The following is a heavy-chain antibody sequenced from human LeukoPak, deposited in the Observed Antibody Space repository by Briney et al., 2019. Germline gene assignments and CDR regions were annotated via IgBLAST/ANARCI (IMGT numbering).Heavy chain of an antibody. V-gene: IGHV4-30-2*01. J-gene: IGHJ4*02. Sequence: SQTLSLTCAVSGDSISSGGYSWSWIRQPPGKGLEWIGYIYHSGSTYYNPSLKSRVTISVDRSKNQFSLKLSSVTAADTAVYYCASRGEDDYGDYGDYWGQGTLVTVSS. CDR3: ASRGEDDYGDYGDY. CDR1: GDSISSGGYS. D-gene: IGHD4-17*01. CDR2: IYHSGST.